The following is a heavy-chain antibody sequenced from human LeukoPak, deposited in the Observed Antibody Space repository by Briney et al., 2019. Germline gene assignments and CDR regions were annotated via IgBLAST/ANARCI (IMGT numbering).Heavy chain of an antibody. Sequence: SETLSLTCTVSGGSISSSSYYWGWIRQPPGKGLEWIGTIYYSGSTYYNPSLKSRVTISVDTSKNQFSLKLSSVTAADTAVYYCARSPVVTAIGDDAFDIWGQGTMVTVSS. CDR1: GGSISSSSYY. CDR2: IYYSGST. V-gene: IGHV4-39*07. CDR3: ARSPVVTAIGDDAFDI. J-gene: IGHJ3*02. D-gene: IGHD2-21*02.